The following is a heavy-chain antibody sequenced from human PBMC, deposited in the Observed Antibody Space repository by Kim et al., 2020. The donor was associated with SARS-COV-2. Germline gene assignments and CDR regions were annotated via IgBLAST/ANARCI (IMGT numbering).Heavy chain of an antibody. CDR3: AREALGYSSSWYEPYNWFDP. CDR1: GGSISSGGYY. V-gene: IGHV4-31*03. D-gene: IGHD6-13*01. J-gene: IGHJ5*02. Sequence: SETLSLTCTVSGGSISSGGYYWSWIRQHPGKGLEWIEYIYYSGSTYYNPSLKSRVTISVDTSKKQFSLKLTSVTAADTAVYYCAREALGYSSSWYEPYNWFDPWGQGTLVTVSS. CDR2: IYYSGST.